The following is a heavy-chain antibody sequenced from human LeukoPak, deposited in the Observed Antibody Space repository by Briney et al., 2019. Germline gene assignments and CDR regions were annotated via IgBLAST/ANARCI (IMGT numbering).Heavy chain of an antibody. Sequence: GESLRLSCAASGSSFSASWMNWVRQAPGKGLEWVANINPDGSQKRFVDSVMGRFTMSRDNAKNSLYLQMNSLRVEDTAVFYCAAWTGRGYNFWGQGALVTVSS. CDR3: AAWTGRGYNF. CDR1: GSSFSASW. J-gene: IGHJ4*02. CDR2: INPDGSQK. V-gene: IGHV3-7*01. D-gene: IGHD5-24*01.